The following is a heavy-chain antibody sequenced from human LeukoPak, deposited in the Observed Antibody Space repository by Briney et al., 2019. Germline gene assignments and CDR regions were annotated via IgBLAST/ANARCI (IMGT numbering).Heavy chain of an antibody. CDR2: ISAYNGNT. Sequence: ASVKVSCKASGYTFTGYYMHWVRQAPGQGLEWMGWISAYNGNTNYAQKLQGRVTMTTDTSTSTAYMELRSLRSDDTAVYYCAKDYGDFSSPSDYWGQGTLVTVSS. V-gene: IGHV1-18*04. CDR3: AKDYGDFSSPSDY. CDR1: GYTFTGYY. D-gene: IGHD4-17*01. J-gene: IGHJ4*02.